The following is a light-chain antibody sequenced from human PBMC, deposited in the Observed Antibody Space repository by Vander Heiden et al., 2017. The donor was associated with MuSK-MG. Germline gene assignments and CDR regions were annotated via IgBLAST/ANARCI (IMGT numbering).Light chain of an antibody. Sequence: DIQVTQSPPSLSASIEDTITLTCRTSQSVNTYFNWYQQRPGKAPQLLIYAVSSLQTGVPSRFSGRGSGTDFTLTISGLKPEDVATYFCQQSYNIPWTFGEGTKVEVK. J-gene: IGKJ1*01. CDR3: QQSYNIPWT. CDR1: QSVNTY. CDR2: AVS. V-gene: IGKV1-39*01.